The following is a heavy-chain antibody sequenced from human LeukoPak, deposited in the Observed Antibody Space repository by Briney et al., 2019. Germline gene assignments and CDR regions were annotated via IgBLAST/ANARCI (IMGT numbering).Heavy chain of an antibody. CDR3: VKQTAGTYFYYGMDV. CDR1: GFTFSSHS. V-gene: IGHV3-64D*09. J-gene: IGHJ6*02. Sequence: GGSLRLSCSASGFTFSSHSMHWVRQAPGKGLEYVSAISGDGDNTFYAASVKGRFTISRDNAKNTLYLQMNSLRAEDTAVYYCVKQTAGTYFYYGMDVWGQGTTVTVSS. CDR2: ISGDGDNT. D-gene: IGHD6-13*01.